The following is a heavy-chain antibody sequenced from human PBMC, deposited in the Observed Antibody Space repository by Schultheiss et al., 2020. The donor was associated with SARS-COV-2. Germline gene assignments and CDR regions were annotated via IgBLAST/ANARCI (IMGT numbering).Heavy chain of an antibody. CDR3: ARGAWVSSGYYSPPELYYYYMDV. CDR1: GGSISTSGYY. D-gene: IGHD3-22*01. Sequence: SETLSLTCTVSGGSISTSGYYWGWIRQPPGKGLEWIGYIYYSGSTNYNPSLRSRVTMSVDTSKNQFSLKLSSVTAADTAVYYCARGAWVSSGYYSPPELYYYYMDVWGKGTTVTVSS. J-gene: IGHJ6*03. CDR2: IYYSGST. V-gene: IGHV4-61*08.